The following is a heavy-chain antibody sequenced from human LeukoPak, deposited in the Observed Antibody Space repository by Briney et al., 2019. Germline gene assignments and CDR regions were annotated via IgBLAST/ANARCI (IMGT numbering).Heavy chain of an antibody. CDR1: GFIFSDYA. Sequence: TGGSLRLSCAASGFIFSDYAMNWVRQAPGKGLEWVSYISGSSGIIDYADSVRGRFTISRDNAKNSLYLQMNSLRAEDTAVYYCAKSPDFDYWGQGTLVTVSS. V-gene: IGHV3-48*04. CDR3: AKSPDFDY. D-gene: IGHD2-2*01. J-gene: IGHJ4*02. CDR2: ISGSSGII.